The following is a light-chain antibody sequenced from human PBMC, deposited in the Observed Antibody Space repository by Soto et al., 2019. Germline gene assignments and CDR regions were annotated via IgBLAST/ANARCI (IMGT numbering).Light chain of an antibody. J-gene: IGKJ2*01. CDR1: QSVSSRY. Sequence: ETGLTQSPGTLSLSPGERATLSCRASQSVSSRYLAWYQQKPGQAPRLLLYSASSRATGIPDRFSGSGSWSDFTPTISRLEPEDFAVDYCQQYGSSYTFGQGTKLEIK. V-gene: IGKV3-20*01. CDR2: SAS. CDR3: QQYGSSYT.